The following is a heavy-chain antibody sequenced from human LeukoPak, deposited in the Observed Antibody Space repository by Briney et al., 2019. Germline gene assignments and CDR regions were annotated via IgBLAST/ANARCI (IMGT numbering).Heavy chain of an antibody. D-gene: IGHD6-6*01. CDR3: AKDYSNILSSAMDY. CDR1: GYIYSSYD. CDR2: ISGNSGST. Sequence: PGGSLRLSCAASGYIYSSYDMSWARHARGKGLEWVSAISGNSGSTYYADSVKGQFTISRDNSKNTLYLQMNSLRAEDTAVYYCAKDYSNILSSAMDYWGQGTLVTVSS. V-gene: IGHV3-23*01. J-gene: IGHJ4*02.